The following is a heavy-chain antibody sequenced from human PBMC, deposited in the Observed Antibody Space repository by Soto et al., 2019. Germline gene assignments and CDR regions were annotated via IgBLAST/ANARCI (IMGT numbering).Heavy chain of an antibody. CDR1: GGTFSIYA. CDR2: IIPIIGTR. D-gene: IGHD5-12*01. J-gene: IGHJ4*02. Sequence: QVQLVQSGAEVKKPGSSVKVSCKASGGTFSIYAVSWVRQAPGQGLEWMGGIIPIIGTRNYAQRFQGRITMTGTESTSTAYMELSSLKSEDTAVYYCARDLGSGYDPGDYWGQGTLVTVSS. V-gene: IGHV1-69*12. CDR3: ARDLGSGYDPGDY.